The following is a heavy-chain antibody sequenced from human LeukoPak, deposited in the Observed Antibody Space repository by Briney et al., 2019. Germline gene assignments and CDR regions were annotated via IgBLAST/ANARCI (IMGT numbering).Heavy chain of an antibody. D-gene: IGHD2-2*01. CDR2: ISSSSSYI. CDR3: ARGDWYCSSTSCPDY. Sequence: GRSLRLSCAASGFTFSSYSMNWVRQAPGKGLEWVSSISSSSSYIYYADSVKGRFTISRDNAKNSLYLQMNSLRAEDTAVYYCARGDWYCSSTSCPDYWGQGTLVTVSS. J-gene: IGHJ4*02. V-gene: IGHV3-21*01. CDR1: GFTFSSYS.